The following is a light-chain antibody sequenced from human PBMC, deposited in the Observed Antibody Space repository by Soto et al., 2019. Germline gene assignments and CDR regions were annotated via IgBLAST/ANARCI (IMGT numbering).Light chain of an antibody. V-gene: IGLV2-14*01. J-gene: IGLJ2*01. CDR1: SSDVGGYNY. Sequence: QSVLTQPASVSGSPGQSITISCTGTSSDVGGYNYVSWYQQHPGKAPKLMIYEVSNRPSGVSNRFSGSKSGNTASLSISGLQAEDEADYYCSSYTSGSTVVVFGGGTKLTVL. CDR3: SSYTSGSTVVV. CDR2: EVS.